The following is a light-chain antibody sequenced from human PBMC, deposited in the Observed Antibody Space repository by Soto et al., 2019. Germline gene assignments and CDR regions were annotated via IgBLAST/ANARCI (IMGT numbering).Light chain of an antibody. CDR3: QQYNSYPWT. CDR2: GAS. V-gene: IGKV1-5*03. J-gene: IGKJ1*01. CDR1: QNIDRW. Sequence: DIQMTQSPSTLSASVGDRVTITCRASQNIDRWLAWYQQKPGKAPNLLIYGASNLESGVPTRFSGSGSGTEFTLTISSLRPDDFATYNCQQYNSYPWTFGEGTKVEIK.